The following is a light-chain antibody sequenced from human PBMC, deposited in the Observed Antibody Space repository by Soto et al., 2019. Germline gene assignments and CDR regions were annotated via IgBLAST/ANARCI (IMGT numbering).Light chain of an antibody. CDR1: QRVTSKY. V-gene: IGKV3-20*01. CDR2: GAS. Sequence: EVVLTQSPGTLSLSPGERATLSCRASQRVTSKYLAWYHQKPGQAPRLLIYGASNRATGIPDRFSGSGSGTDLTLTISRLEPEDFAVYYCQQYGSSPYTFGQGTKLEIK. CDR3: QQYGSSPYT. J-gene: IGKJ2*01.